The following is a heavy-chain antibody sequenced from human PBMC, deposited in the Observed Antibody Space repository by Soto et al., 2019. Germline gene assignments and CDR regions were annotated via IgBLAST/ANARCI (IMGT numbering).Heavy chain of an antibody. CDR2: ILHSGST. V-gene: IGHV4-4*02. CDR1: GDSISSPKW. Sequence: QVQLQESGPGLVKPSGTLSLTCAVSGDSISSPKWWTWVRQPPGKGLEWIGDILHSGSTNYNPSLNNRVTISVDKTKNQSSLNLDSVTAADTAVYYCAYSSGWYRHDIWGQGTVVTVSS. D-gene: IGHD6-19*01. J-gene: IGHJ3*02. CDR3: AYSSGWYRHDI.